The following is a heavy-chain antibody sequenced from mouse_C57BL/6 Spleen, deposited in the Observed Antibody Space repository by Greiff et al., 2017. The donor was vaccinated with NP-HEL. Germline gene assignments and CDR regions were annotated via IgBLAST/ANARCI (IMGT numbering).Heavy chain of an antibody. CDR3: ARGDGSSYRFAY. CDR1: GYSITSGYY. CDR2: ISYDGSN. D-gene: IGHD1-1*01. V-gene: IGHV3-6*01. J-gene: IGHJ3*01. Sequence: EVQLQESGPGLVKPSQSLSLTCSVTGYSITSGYYWNWIRQFPGNKLEWMGYISYDGSNNYNPSLKNRISITRDTSKNQFFLKLNSVTTEDTATYYCARGDGSSYRFAYWGQGTLVTVSA.